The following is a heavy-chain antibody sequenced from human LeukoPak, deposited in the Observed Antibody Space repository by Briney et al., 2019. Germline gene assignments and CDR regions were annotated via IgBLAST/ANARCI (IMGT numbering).Heavy chain of an antibody. CDR3: ARPIAAAAWEYYYYGMDV. CDR1: GFAFSSYA. V-gene: IGHV3-23*01. Sequence: GGSLRLSCAASGFAFSSYAMSWVRQAPGKGLDWVSAISGSGGSTYYADSVKGRFTISRDNAQNSLYLQMNSLRAEDTAVYYCARPIAAAAWEYYYYGMDVWGQGTTVTVSS. CDR2: ISGSGGST. D-gene: IGHD6-13*01. J-gene: IGHJ6*02.